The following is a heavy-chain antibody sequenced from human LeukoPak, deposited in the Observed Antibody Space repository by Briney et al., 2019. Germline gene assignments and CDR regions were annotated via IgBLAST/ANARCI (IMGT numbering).Heavy chain of an antibody. J-gene: IGHJ4*02. CDR3: ARRRIGMDSSGWYASGDYYFDN. CDR2: IYHSGST. V-gene: IGHV4-59*01. Sequence: SETLSLTCIVSGASISSDYWSWIRQPPGKGLEWMGYIYHSGSTNYNPSLKSRVTISIDTSKNQFSLKMSSVTAADTAVYYCARRRIGMDSSGWYASGDYYFDNWGQGTLVSVSS. D-gene: IGHD6-19*01. CDR1: GASISSDY.